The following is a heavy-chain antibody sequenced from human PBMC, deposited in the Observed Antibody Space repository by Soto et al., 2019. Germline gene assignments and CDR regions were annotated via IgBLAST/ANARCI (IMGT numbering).Heavy chain of an antibody. Sequence: ASVKVSCKASGYTFTSYYMHWVRQAPGQGLEYMGIISPRGSSTGYAQKFQGRVTMTRDTSTSTVYLELSSLTYEDTAVYYCEVTTGYWGQGTMVTVSS. D-gene: IGHD4-17*01. CDR3: EVTTGY. J-gene: IGHJ4*02. CDR2: ISPRGSST. CDR1: GYTFTSYY. V-gene: IGHV1-46*01.